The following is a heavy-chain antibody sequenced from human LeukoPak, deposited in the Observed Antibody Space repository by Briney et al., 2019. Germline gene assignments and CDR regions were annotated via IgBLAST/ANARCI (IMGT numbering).Heavy chain of an antibody. CDR1: GFTFTSSA. Sequence: ASVKVSCKASGFTFTSSAVQWVRQARGQRLEWIGWIVVGSGNTNYAQKFQERVTITRDMSTSTAYMELSSLRSEDTAVYYCAASLDMGYYYYYYMDVWGKGTTVTVSS. J-gene: IGHJ6*03. V-gene: IGHV1-58*01. CDR3: AASLDMGYYYYYYMDV. CDR2: IVVGSGNT.